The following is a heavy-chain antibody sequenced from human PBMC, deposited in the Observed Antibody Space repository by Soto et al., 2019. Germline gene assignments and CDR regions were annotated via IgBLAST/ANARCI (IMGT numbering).Heavy chain of an antibody. CDR2: IDWDDDK. D-gene: IGHD2-15*01. J-gene: IGHJ6*03. Sequence: ESGPTLVNPTQTLTLTCTFSGFSLSTSGMCVSWIRQPPGKALEWLARIDWDDDKYYSTSLKTRLTISKDTSKNQVVLTMTNMDPVDTATYYCARIRYCSGGSSYMSPKNYYMYVWGKETTVPVSS. V-gene: IGHV2-70*11. CDR3: ARIRYCSGGSSYMSPKNYYMYV. CDR1: GFSLSTSGMC.